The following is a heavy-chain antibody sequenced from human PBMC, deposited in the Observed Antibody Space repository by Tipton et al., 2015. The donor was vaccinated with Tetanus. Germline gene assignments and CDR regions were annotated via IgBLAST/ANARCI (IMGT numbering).Heavy chain of an antibody. Sequence: SLRLSCAASGFIFSSYGIHWVRQAPGKGLEWVAVSWYDGTDKYYVDSVKGRFTISRDNSKNTLYLQMNSLRAEDTAVYYCAREADCSGGSCFSGDFDNWGQGTQVPVSS. D-gene: IGHD2-15*01. CDR2: SWYDGTDK. CDR1: GFIFSSYG. V-gene: IGHV3-33*01. CDR3: AREADCSGGSCFSGDFDN. J-gene: IGHJ4*02.